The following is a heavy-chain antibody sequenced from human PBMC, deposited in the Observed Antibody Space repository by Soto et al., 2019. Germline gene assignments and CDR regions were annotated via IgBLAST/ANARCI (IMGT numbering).Heavy chain of an antibody. CDR3: ARSSRYQYDSSEGNFDY. D-gene: IGHD3-22*01. Sequence: QVQLQESGPGLVKPSGTLSLTCAVSGVSISSNNWWSWVRQHPGKGVEWIGEMYHTGSTNYNPSLKSRVTISVDKSKNHFSLELNSVTAADTAVYYCARSSRYQYDSSEGNFDYWGQGTLVTVSS. CDR1: GVSISSNNW. V-gene: IGHV4-4*02. CDR2: MYHTGST. J-gene: IGHJ4*02.